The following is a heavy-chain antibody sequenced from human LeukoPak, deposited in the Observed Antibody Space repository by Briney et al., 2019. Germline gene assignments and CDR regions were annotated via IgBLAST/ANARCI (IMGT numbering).Heavy chain of an antibody. CDR3: ARIPRPNYYYYYGMDV. J-gene: IGHJ6*02. CDR2: IYYSGST. Sequence: SETLSLTCAVYGGSFSDYYWSWIRQPPGKGLEWIGYIYYSGSTYYDPSLKSRVTISVDTSKNQFSLKLSSVTAADTAVYYCARIPRPNYYYYYGMDVWGQGTTVTVSS. CDR1: GGSFSDYY. D-gene: IGHD2-21*01. V-gene: IGHV4-30-4*01.